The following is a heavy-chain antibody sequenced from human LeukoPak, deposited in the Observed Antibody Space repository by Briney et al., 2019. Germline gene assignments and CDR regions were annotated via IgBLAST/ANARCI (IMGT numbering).Heavy chain of an antibody. CDR2: ISGSGGST. CDR1: GFTFSSYA. CDR3: AKDPLMITEGSWFDP. J-gene: IGHJ5*02. D-gene: IGHD3-16*01. V-gene: IGHV3-23*01. Sequence: HTGGPLRLSCAASGFTFSSYAMSWVRQAPGKGLEWVSAISGSGGSTYYADSVKGRFTISRDNSKNTLYLQMNSLRAEDAAVYYCAKDPLMITEGSWFDPWGQGTLVTVSS.